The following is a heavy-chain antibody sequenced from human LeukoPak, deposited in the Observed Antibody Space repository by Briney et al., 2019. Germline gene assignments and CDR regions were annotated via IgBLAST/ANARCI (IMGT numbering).Heavy chain of an antibody. Sequence: GGSLRLSCAAAGFTFSSYSMNWVRQAPGKGLEWVSYISSSSSTIYYADSVKGRFTISRDNAKNSLYLQMNSLRAEDTAVYYCARDPAAAGTGYWGQGTLVTVSS. CDR1: GFTFSSYS. V-gene: IGHV3-48*01. CDR3: ARDPAAAGTGY. D-gene: IGHD6-13*01. CDR2: ISSSSSTI. J-gene: IGHJ4*02.